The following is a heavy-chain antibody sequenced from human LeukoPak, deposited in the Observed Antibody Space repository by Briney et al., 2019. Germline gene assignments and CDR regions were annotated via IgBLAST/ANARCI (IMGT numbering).Heavy chain of an antibody. D-gene: IGHD3-10*01. J-gene: IGHJ4*02. V-gene: IGHV4-39*01. Sequence: GSLRLSCAASGFTFSSFSMNWVRQAPGKGLEWIGSIYYSGSTYYNPSLKNRLTISVDTSKNQFSLKLSSVTAADTAVYYCARTRYYYGSRSYGAPYYFDYWGQGTLVTVSS. CDR1: GFTFSSFSMN. CDR3: ARTRYYYGSRSYGAPYYFDY. CDR2: IYYSGST.